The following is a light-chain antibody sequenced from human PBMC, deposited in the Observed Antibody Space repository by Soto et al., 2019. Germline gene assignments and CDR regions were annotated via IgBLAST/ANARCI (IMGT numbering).Light chain of an antibody. CDR3: QQYSISKWT. J-gene: IGKJ1*01. CDR2: GAS. V-gene: IGKV3-20*01. CDR1: QSLDNRH. Sequence: EIVLTQSPGTLSLSLGERATLSCRASQSLDNRHLAWYQHKPGQTPRVLIYGASNRATGIPVRFSGSGSGTDFTLTISRLEPEDFAVYYCQQYSISKWTFGQGTKVEMK.